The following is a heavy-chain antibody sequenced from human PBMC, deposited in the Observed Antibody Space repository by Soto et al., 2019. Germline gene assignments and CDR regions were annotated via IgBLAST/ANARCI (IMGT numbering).Heavy chain of an antibody. D-gene: IGHD3-9*01. CDR2: INPSVGNT. J-gene: IGHJ6*01. CDR1: GYSFTAYY. CDR3: AKSIWTGHEDYYGMDV. Sequence: SVKFSCKASGYSFTAYYIHWLRQAPGQVLDWMGIINPSVGNTRYTQNFQGRVTMTRDTSTNSVYLELSSLRSDDTAVYYCAKSIWTGHEDYYGMDVWGQGTTVTVSS. V-gene: IGHV1-46*01.